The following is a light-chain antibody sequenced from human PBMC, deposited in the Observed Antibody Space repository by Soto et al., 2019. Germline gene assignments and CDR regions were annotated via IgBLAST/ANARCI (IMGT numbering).Light chain of an antibody. CDR2: AAS. CDR3: QQSYSTPLT. Sequence: DIQMTQSPSSLSASVGDRVTITCRASQSISSYLNWYQQKPGKAPKLLIYAASSLQSGVPSRFSGSGSGTDFTLTISSLQPEDFVTYSCQQSYSTPLTFGGRTKVDSK. V-gene: IGKV1-39*01. CDR1: QSISSY. J-gene: IGKJ4*01.